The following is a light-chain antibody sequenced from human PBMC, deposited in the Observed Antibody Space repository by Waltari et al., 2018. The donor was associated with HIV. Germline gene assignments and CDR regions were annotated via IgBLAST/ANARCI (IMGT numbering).Light chain of an antibody. CDR3: LLSYSGTRV. CDR2: ETS. J-gene: IGLJ2*01. Sequence: QAVVTQEPSLTVSPGGTVTLTCGSSTGAVTSGHYPYWFQQQPGQAPRTLVFETSNKPSSSPARFSGSLLGGKAALTLSGAQPEDEADYYCLLSYSGTRVFGGGTKLTVL. V-gene: IGLV7-46*01. CDR1: TGAVTSGHY.